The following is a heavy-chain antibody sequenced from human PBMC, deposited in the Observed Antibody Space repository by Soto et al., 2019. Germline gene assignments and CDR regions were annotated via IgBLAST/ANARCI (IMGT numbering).Heavy chain of an antibody. D-gene: IGHD2-2*03. CDR2: IFHSGST. Sequence: QVQLQESGPGLVKPPQTLSLTCNVSGGSISSGGYYWTWIRQRPGKGLEWIGYIFHSGSTYYNPSLKSRVTISVDTSKNQFSRKLTSVTAADTAMYYCARAGYCTSSSCYLFEYWGQGTLVTVSS. CDR3: ARAGYCTSSSCYLFEY. J-gene: IGHJ4*02. CDR1: GGSISSGGYY. V-gene: IGHV4-31*03.